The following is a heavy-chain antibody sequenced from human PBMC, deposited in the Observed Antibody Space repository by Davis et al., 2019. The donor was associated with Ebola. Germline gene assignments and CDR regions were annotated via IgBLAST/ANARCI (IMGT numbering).Heavy chain of an antibody. CDR2: IYYSGST. V-gene: IGHV4-59*01. J-gene: IGHJ6*02. Sequence: MPSETLSLTCTVSGGSISSYYWSWIRQPPGKGLEWNGYIYYSGSTNYNPSLKSRVTISVDTSKNQFSLKLNSVTAADTAVYYCARDGEPYYYYGMDVWGQGTTVTVSS. CDR3: ARDGEPYYYYGMDV. CDR1: GGSISSYY. D-gene: IGHD2-21*01.